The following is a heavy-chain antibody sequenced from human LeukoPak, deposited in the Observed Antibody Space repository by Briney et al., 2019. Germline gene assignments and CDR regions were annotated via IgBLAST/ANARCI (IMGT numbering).Heavy chain of an antibody. CDR1: GFTFSSYA. CDR3: AKLNYYDSPDAFDI. Sequence: GGSLRLSCAASGFTFSSYAMSWVRQAPGKGMEWVSDISGSGGSTYYADSVKGRLSIARDNSKNTLYLQMNSLRAEDTAVYYCAKLNYYDSPDAFDIWGQGTMVTVSS. CDR2: ISGSGGST. J-gene: IGHJ3*02. V-gene: IGHV3-23*01. D-gene: IGHD3-22*01.